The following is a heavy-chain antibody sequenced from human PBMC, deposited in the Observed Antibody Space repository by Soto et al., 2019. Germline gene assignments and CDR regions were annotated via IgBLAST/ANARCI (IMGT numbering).Heavy chain of an antibody. CDR3: AKDGNSYGSDY. CDR1: GFTFSRYA. J-gene: IGHJ4*02. CDR2: ISGIGGST. D-gene: IGHD5-18*01. Sequence: LRLSCAASGFTFSRYAMSWVRQAPGKGLEWVSSISGIGGSTYYADSVKGRFTISRDNSKNALYLQMNSLRAEDSAVFYCAKDGNSYGSDYWGQGTLVTVSS. V-gene: IGHV3-23*01.